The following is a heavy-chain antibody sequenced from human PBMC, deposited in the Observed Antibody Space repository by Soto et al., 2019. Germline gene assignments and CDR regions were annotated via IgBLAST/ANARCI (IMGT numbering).Heavy chain of an antibody. Sequence: PGGSLRLSCAASGFTFSSYAMHWVRQAPGKGLEWVAVISYDGSNKYYADSVKGRFTISRDNSKNTLYLQMNSLRAEDTAVYYCARDGIVPAGGSLQGYFDYWGQGTLVTVSS. CDR2: ISYDGSNK. CDR3: ARDGIVPAGGSLQGYFDY. J-gene: IGHJ4*02. CDR1: GFTFSSYA. V-gene: IGHV3-30-3*01. D-gene: IGHD2-2*01.